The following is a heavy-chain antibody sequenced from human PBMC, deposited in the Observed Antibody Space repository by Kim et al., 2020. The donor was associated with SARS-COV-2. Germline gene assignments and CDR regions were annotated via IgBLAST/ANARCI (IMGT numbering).Heavy chain of an antibody. V-gene: IGHV3-30*02. D-gene: IGHD6-6*01. CDR3: AKEGIAARPHYYYGMDV. Sequence: KGRFTIARDNSKNTLYLQMNSLRAEDTAVYYCAKEGIAARPHYYYGMDVWGQGTTVTVSS. J-gene: IGHJ6*02.